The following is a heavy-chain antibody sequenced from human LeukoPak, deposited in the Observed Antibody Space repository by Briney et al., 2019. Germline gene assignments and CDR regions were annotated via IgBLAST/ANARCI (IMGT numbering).Heavy chain of an antibody. CDR3: ARGWYSSSWFDY. Sequence: SETLSLTCAVYGGSFSGYYWSWIRQPPGKGLEWIGEINHSGGTNYNPSLKSRVTISVDTSKNQFSLKLSSVTAADTAVYYCARGWYSSSWFDYWGQGTLVTVSS. V-gene: IGHV4-34*01. CDR1: GGSFSGYY. J-gene: IGHJ4*02. CDR2: INHSGGT. D-gene: IGHD6-13*01.